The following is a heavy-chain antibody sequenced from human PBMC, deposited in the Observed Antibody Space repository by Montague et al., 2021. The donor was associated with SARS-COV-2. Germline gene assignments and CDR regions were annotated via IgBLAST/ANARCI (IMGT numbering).Heavy chain of an antibody. CDR3: ARDGSLRFEILIGPRHYYYGMDV. CDR1: GGSISSGKYY. CDR2: IHYSGSN. J-gene: IGHJ6*02. V-gene: IGHV4-61*10. D-gene: IGHD3-9*01. Sequence: SETLSLTCTVSGGSISSGKYYWGWIRQPAGKGLEWIGHIHYSGSNTYSPSFKSRVTVSIDTPKNQFSLKLSSVTAADTAVYYCARDGSLRFEILIGPRHYYYGMDVWGQGTTVTVSS.